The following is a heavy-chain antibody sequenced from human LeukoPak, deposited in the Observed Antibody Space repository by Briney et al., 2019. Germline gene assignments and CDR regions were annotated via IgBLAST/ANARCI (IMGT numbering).Heavy chain of an antibody. V-gene: IGHV3-23*01. Sequence: AGGSLRLSCAASGFTFSSYAMSWVRQAPGKGLERVSAITSGGRTYYADSVKGRFTVSRDNSKNTLYLQMSSLRVEDTAVYYCAKDSSPPDYYDSFDYWGQGTLVTVSS. J-gene: IGHJ4*02. CDR3: AKDSSPPDYYDSFDY. CDR1: GFTFSSYA. D-gene: IGHD3-22*01. CDR2: ITSGGRT.